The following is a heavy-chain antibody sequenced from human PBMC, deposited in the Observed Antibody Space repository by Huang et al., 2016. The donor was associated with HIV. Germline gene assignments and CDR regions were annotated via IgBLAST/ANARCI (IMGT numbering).Heavy chain of an antibody. Sequence: QLQLQESGPGLVKPSETLSLTCTVSGGSIRSDNYYWGWIRQPPGKGLEWIGSIYYIGITYYNPSLKSRVTITVDTSKNQFSLKMRSVTAADTAVYYCARLPGSITMIRGVITDPYWGQGTLVTVSS. J-gene: IGHJ4*02. CDR3: ARLPGSITMIRGVITDPY. CDR1: GGSIRSDNYY. CDR2: IYYIGIT. D-gene: IGHD3-10*01. V-gene: IGHV4-39*01.